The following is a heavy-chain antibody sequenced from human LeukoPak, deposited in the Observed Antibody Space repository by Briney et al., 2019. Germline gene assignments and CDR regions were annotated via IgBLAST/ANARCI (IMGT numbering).Heavy chain of an antibody. V-gene: IGHV4-34*01. CDR2: INHSGST. CDR3: ARGPDIVVVVAAYFDY. D-gene: IGHD2-15*01. J-gene: IGHJ4*02. CDR1: GGSFSGYY. Sequence: PSETLSLTSAVYGGSFSGYYWSWIRQPPGKGLEWIGEINHSGSTNYNPSLKSRVTISVDTSKNQFSLKLSSVTAADTAVYYCARGPDIVVVVAAYFDYWGQGTLVTVSS.